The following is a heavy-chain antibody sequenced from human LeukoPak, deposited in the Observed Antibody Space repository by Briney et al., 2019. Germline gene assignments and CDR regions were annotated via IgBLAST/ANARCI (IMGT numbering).Heavy chain of an antibody. CDR2: IRSKAYGGTT. J-gene: IGHJ3*02. Sequence: GGSLRLSCAASGFTFSSYEMNWVRQAPGKGLEWVGFIRSKAYGGTTEYAASVKGRFTISRDDSKSIAYLQMNSLKTEDTAVYYCTRDADSSGWSEGTGAFDIWGQGTMVTVSS. V-gene: IGHV3-49*04. CDR1: GFTFSSYE. D-gene: IGHD6-19*01. CDR3: TRDADSSGWSEGTGAFDI.